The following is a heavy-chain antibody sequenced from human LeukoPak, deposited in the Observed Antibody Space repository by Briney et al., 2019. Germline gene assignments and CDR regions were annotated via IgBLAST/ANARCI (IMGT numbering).Heavy chain of an antibody. CDR2: ISDNGGTT. CDR1: GFTFSSYA. J-gene: IGHJ4*02. CDR3: AKDHFGYSSSSDFDY. V-gene: IGHV3-23*01. Sequence: PGGSLRLSCAASGFTFSSYAMGWVRQAPGKGLEWVSVISDNGGTTYYADSVKGRFTISRDNFKNTLYLQMNSLRAEDTAVYYCAKDHFGYSSSSDFDYWGQGTLVPVSS. D-gene: IGHD2-2*01.